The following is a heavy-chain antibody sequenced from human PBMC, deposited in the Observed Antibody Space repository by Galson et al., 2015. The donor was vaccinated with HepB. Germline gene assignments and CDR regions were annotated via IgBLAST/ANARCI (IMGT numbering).Heavy chain of an antibody. D-gene: IGHD1-26*01. CDR2: IYSGGST. V-gene: IGHV3-66*01. J-gene: IGHJ4*02. Sequence: SLRLSCAASGFTVSSNYMSWVRQAPGKGLEWVSVIYSGGSTYYADSVKGRFTISRDNSKNTLYLQMNSPRAEDTAVYYCARGGELTPYPSFDYWGQGTLVTVSS. CDR1: GFTVSSNY. CDR3: ARGGELTPYPSFDY.